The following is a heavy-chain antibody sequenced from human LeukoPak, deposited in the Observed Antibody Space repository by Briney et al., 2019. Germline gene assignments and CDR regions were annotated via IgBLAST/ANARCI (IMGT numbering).Heavy chain of an antibody. Sequence: GGSLRLSCAASGFTFSSYSMNWVRQAPGKGLEWVSYISSSSSTIYYADSVKGRFTISRDNAKNSLYLQMNSLRAEDTAVYYCAKGRDGYNQNAFDIWGQGTMVTVSS. CDR2: ISSSSSTI. D-gene: IGHD5-24*01. V-gene: IGHV3-48*04. CDR1: GFTFSSYS. J-gene: IGHJ3*02. CDR3: AKGRDGYNQNAFDI.